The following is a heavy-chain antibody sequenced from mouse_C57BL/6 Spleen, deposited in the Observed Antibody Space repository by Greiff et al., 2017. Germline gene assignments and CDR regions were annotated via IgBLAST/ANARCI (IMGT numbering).Heavy chain of an antibody. J-gene: IGHJ4*01. Sequence: VQLQQSGPELVKPGASVKISCKASGYSFTDYNMNWVKQSNGKSLEWIGVINPNYGTTSYNQKFKGKATLSVDQSSSTAYMQLNSLPSEDSAVYYCSNYYGYAMDYWGQGTSVTVSS. V-gene: IGHV1-39*01. D-gene: IGHD1-1*01. CDR1: GYSFTDYN. CDR3: SNYYGYAMDY. CDR2: INPNYGTT.